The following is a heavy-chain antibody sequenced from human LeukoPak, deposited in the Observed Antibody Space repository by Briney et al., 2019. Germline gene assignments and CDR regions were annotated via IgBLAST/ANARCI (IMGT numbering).Heavy chain of an antibody. J-gene: IGHJ4*02. V-gene: IGHV3-74*01. D-gene: IGHD5-24*01. CDR3: ARVTGGYNLVDY. CDR1: GFTSSSYW. CDR2: ISDVGSHT. Sequence: GGSLRLSCAASGFTSSSYWMHWVRQAPGKGLVWVSRISDVGSHTFYADSVKGRFAMSRDNAKNTLYLQMNSLRAEDTAVYYCARVTGGYNLVDYWGQGTLVTVSS.